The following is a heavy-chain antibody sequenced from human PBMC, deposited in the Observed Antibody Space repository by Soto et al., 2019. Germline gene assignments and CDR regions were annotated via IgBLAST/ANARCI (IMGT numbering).Heavy chain of an antibody. D-gene: IGHD5-18*01. CDR3: ARQYSYGYLVY. CDR2: IYHSGST. V-gene: IGHV4-38-2*01. J-gene: IGHJ4*02. Sequence: WVRQAPGKGLEWIGSIYHSGSTYYNPSLKSRVTISVDTSKNQFSLKLSSVTAADTAVYYCARQYSYGYLVYWGQGTLVTVSS.